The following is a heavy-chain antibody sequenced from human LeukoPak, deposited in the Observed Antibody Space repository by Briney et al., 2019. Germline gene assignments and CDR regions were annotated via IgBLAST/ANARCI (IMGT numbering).Heavy chain of an antibody. CDR2: ISGSGGST. D-gene: IGHD3-10*01. CDR3: VRVITTVSGWYHFDY. Sequence: GGSLRLSCAASGFTFSSYAMSWVRQAPGKGLEWVSAISGSGGSTYYADSVKGRFTISRDNSKNTLYLQINSLRAEDTAIYYCVRVITTVSGWYHFDYWGQGALVTVSS. CDR1: GFTFSSYA. J-gene: IGHJ4*02. V-gene: IGHV3-23*01.